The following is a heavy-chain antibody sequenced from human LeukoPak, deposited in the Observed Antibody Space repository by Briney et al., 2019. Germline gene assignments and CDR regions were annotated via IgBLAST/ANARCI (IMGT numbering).Heavy chain of an antibody. CDR1: GFTVSSND. V-gene: IGHV3-53*04. CDR2: IYAGGSASA. D-gene: IGHD1-26*01. CDR3: LRQGVGSPPR. J-gene: IGHJ1*01. Sequence: PGGSLRLSCAASGFTVSSNDMSWVRQAPGKGLEWVSLIYAGGSASAYYADSVKGRFTGSRHDSKNTLDLQMNSLKPDDTAVYYRLRQGVGSPPRWGQGTLVTVSS.